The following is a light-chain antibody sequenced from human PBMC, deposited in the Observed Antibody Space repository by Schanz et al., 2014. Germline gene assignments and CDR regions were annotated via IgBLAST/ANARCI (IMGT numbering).Light chain of an antibody. J-gene: IGKJ4*01. V-gene: IGKV3D-20*02. CDR3: QQRSNWLT. CDR1: QSVSTTH. CDR2: DAS. Sequence: EIVLTQSPGTLSLSPGERATLSCRASQSVSTTHLAWYQQKPGQAPRLLIYDASIRAPGIPGRFSGSASGTDFTLTISRLEPEDFAVYYCQQRSNWLTFGGGTKVEIK.